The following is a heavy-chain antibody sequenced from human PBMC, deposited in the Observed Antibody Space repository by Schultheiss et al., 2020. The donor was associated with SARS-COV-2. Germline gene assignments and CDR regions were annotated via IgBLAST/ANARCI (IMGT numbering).Heavy chain of an antibody. D-gene: IGHD3-10*01. V-gene: IGHV3-21*01. CDR3: AREGGSEVLLWFGELGAYYFDY. CDR2: ISSSSSYI. J-gene: IGHJ4*02. CDR1: GFTFSSYS. Sequence: GGSLRLSCAASGFTFSSYSMNWVRQAPGKGLEWVSSISSSSSYIYYADSVKGRFTISRDNAKNSLYLQMNSLRAEDTAVYYCAREGGSEVLLWFGELGAYYFDYWGQGTLVTVSS.